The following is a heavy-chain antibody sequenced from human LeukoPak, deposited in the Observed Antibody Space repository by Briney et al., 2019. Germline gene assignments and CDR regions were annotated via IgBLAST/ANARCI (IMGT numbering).Heavy chain of an antibody. D-gene: IGHD2-15*01. CDR3: AREDCSGGSCHFDY. J-gene: IGHJ4*02. CDR1: GGSLSSYY. CDR2: IYYSGST. V-gene: IGHV4-59*12. Sequence: SETLSLTCTVFGGSLSSYYWVWVRQPPGRGLEWIGYIYYSGSTNYNPSLKSRVTISVDTSKNQFSLKLSSVTAADTAVYYCAREDCSGGSCHFDYWGQGTLVTVSS.